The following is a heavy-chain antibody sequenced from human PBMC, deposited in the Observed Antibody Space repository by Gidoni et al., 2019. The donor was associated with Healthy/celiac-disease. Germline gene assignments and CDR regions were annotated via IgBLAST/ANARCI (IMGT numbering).Heavy chain of an antibody. V-gene: IGHV3-73*02. J-gene: IGHJ6*03. CDR1: GFTFSGSA. D-gene: IGHD3-3*01. Sequence: EVQLVESGGGLVQPGGSLKLSCAASGFTFSGSAMHWVRQASGKGLEWVGRIRSKANSYATAYAASVKGRFTISRDDSKNTAYLQMNSLKTEDTAVYYCTRLGRVLRSNGDYYYYYYMDVWGKGTTVTVSS. CDR2: IRSKANSYAT. CDR3: TRLGRVLRSNGDYYYYYYMDV.